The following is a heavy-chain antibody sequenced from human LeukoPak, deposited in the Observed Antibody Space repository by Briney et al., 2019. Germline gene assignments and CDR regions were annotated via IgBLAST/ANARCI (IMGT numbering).Heavy chain of an antibody. CDR3: ARDWYYYDSSGYLRGSYWYFDL. V-gene: IGHV3-23*01. CDR1: GFTFSNYA. Sequence: GGSLRLSCAASGFTFSNYAMSWVRQPPGKGLEWVSAISGSGGSTYYADSVKGRFTISRDNSKNTLYLQMNSLRAEDTAVYYCARDWYYYDSSGYLRGSYWYFDLWGRGTLVTVSS. D-gene: IGHD3-22*01. J-gene: IGHJ2*01. CDR2: ISGSGGST.